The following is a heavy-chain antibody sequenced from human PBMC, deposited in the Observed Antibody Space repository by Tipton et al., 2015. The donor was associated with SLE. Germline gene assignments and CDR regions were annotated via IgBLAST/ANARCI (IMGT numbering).Heavy chain of an antibody. J-gene: IGHJ3*01. CDR3: ARVKLRFGELFLYHPLDL. D-gene: IGHD3-10*01. V-gene: IGHV4-61*01. CDR1: GYSISSGYY. CDR2: VYYTGTT. Sequence: TLSLTCAVSGYSISSGYYWGWIRQPPGKGLEWIGYVYYTGTTNSNPSLKSRTTISVDTSRNQFSLNLTSVTAADTAMYYCARVKLRFGELFLYHPLDLWGQGTMVTVSS.